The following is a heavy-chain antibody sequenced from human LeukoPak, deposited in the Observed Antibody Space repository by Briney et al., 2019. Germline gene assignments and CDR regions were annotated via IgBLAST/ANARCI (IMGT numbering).Heavy chain of an antibody. V-gene: IGHV4-4*02. CDR1: GGSISSSNW. CDR2: IYHSGST. CDR3: ARAEAYYDILTGYDYYYYYMDV. D-gene: IGHD3-9*01. Sequence: SETLSLTCAVSGGSISSSNWWSWVRQPPGKGLEWIGEIYHSGSTNYNPSLKSRVTISVDTSKNQFSLKLSSVTAADTAVYYCARAEAYYDILTGYDYYYYYMDVWGKGTTVTISS. J-gene: IGHJ6*03.